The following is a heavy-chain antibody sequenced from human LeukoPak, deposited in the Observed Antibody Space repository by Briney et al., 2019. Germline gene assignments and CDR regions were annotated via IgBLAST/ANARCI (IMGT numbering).Heavy chain of an antibody. CDR2: INHSGST. CDR3: ARGDSFGSGTYYDY. D-gene: IGHD3-10*01. J-gene: IGHJ4*02. V-gene: IGHV4-34*01. CDR1: GGSFSGYY. Sequence: SETLSLTGAVYGGSFSGYYWSWIRQPPGKGLEWIGEINHSGSTNYNPSLKSRVIISGDTSKNQFSLKLSSVTAADTAVYYCARGDSFGSGTYYDYWGQGTLVTVSS.